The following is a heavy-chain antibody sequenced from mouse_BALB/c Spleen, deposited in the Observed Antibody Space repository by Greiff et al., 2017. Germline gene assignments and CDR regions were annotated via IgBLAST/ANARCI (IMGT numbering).Heavy chain of an antibody. Sequence: EVQLVESGGGLVQPGGSLRLSCATSGFTFTDYYMSWVRQPPGKALEWLGFIRNKANGYTTEYSASVKGRFTISRDNSQSILYLQMNTLRAEDSATYYCARDPYYGYWGQGTTLTVSS. V-gene: IGHV7-3*02. D-gene: IGHD1-1*01. CDR2: IRNKANGYTT. CDR3: ARDPYYGY. CDR1: GFTFTDYY. J-gene: IGHJ2*01.